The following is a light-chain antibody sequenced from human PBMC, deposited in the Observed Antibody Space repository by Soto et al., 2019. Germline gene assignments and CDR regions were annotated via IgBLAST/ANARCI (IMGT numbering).Light chain of an antibody. J-gene: IGLJ3*02. CDR2: DTS. Sequence: QLVLTQPPSASGTPGQRVTVSCSGTYSNIGINDVHWYRQLSGTAPQILIYDTSQRATGVPDRFSGSKSGTSASLAITGLQAEDEADYYCQSYDSSLSGWVFGGGTKLTVL. CDR3: QSYDSSLSGWV. V-gene: IGLV1-44*01. CDR1: YSNIGIND.